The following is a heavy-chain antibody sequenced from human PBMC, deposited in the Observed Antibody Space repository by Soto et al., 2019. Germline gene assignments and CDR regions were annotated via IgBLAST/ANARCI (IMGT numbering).Heavy chain of an antibody. Sequence: QVQLVESGGGVVQPGRSLRLSCAASGFTFSSYVMHWVRQTPGKGLEWVAFISHDGNNKYYAASVKGRFTISRDNSENTLYLQMDSLRAEDTAVYYCARDDEGGSECDLGYWGQGPLVTVSS. D-gene: IGHD1-26*01. CDR2: ISHDGNNK. CDR3: ARDDEGGSECDLGY. CDR1: GFTFSSYV. J-gene: IGHJ4*02. V-gene: IGHV3-30-3*01.